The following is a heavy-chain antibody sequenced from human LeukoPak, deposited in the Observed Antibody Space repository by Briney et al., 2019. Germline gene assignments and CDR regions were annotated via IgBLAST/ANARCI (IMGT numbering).Heavy chain of an antibody. D-gene: IGHD2-15*01. CDR2: IYTSGST. V-gene: IGHV4-59*10. CDR1: GGSFSGYY. J-gene: IGHJ4*02. CDR3: ARTSCSGGSCHDDY. Sequence: SETLSLTCAVYGGSFSGYYWSWIRQPAGKGLEWIGRIYTSGSTNYNPSLKSRVTMSVDTSKNQFSLKLSSVTAADTAVYYCARTSCSGGSCHDDYWGQGTLVTVSS.